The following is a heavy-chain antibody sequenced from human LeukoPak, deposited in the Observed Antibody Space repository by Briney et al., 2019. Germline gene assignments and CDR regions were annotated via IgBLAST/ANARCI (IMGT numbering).Heavy chain of an antibody. CDR2: IRSNSDGGTI. CDR1: GFTFSNAW. CDR3: TTTRSTPIDY. J-gene: IGHJ4*02. Sequence: GGSLRLSCATSGFTFSNAWMNWVRQAPGKGLEWVGRIRSNSDGGTIDYAAPVKGRFTISRDDSKNTLYLQMNSLKTEDTAVYYCTTTRSTPIDYWGQGTLVTVSS. D-gene: IGHD2-15*01. V-gene: IGHV3-15*07.